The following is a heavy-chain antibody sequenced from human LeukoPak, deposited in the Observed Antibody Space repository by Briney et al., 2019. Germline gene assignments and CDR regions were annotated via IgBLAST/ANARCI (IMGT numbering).Heavy chain of an antibody. CDR1: GYTFTGYY. V-gene: IGHV1-2*06. Sequence: GASVKVSCEASGYTFTGYYMHWVRQAPGQGLEWMGRINPNSGGTNYAQEFQGRVTMTRDTSISTAYMELSRLRSDDTAVYYCARAKDCSSTSCYLWFDPWGQGTLVTVSS. J-gene: IGHJ5*02. D-gene: IGHD2-2*01. CDR2: INPNSGGT. CDR3: ARAKDCSSTSCYLWFDP.